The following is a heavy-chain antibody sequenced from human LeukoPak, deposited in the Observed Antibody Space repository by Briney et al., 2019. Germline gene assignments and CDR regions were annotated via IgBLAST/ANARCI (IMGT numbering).Heavy chain of an antibody. J-gene: IGHJ4*02. V-gene: IGHV3-74*01. CDR3: AREGSSWYRLDY. CDR1: GFTFSSYW. CDR2: INSDGSST. D-gene: IGHD6-13*01. Sequence: GGSLRLSCAASGFTFSSYWMHWVRQAPGKGLVWVSRINSDGSSTSYADSVKGRFTISRDNAKNTLYLQMSSLRAEDTAVYYCAREGSSWYRLDYWGQGTLVTVSS.